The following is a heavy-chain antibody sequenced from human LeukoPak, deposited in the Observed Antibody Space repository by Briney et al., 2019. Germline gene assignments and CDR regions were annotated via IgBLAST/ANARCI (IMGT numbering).Heavy chain of an antibody. J-gene: IGHJ4*02. D-gene: IGHD3-22*01. CDR3: AKDYYYDSSGPFDY. CDR1: GFTFSSYG. CDR2: IWYDGSNK. V-gene: IGHV3-33*06. Sequence: GRSLRLSCAASGFTFSSYGMHWVRQAPGKGLEWVAVIWYDGSNKYYADSVRGRFTISRDNSKNTLYLQMNSLRAEDTAVYYCAKDYYYDSSGPFDYWGQGTLVTDSS.